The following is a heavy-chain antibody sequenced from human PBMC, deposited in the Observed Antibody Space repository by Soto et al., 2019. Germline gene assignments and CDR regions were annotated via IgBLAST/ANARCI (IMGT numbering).Heavy chain of an antibody. J-gene: IGHJ6*02. CDR3: ARESRDSGDGLDV. Sequence: WTWVRQPAGKGLEWIGRIHTSGSSSYNPSLERRVSMSIDTPTNHFSLKLKSVTVADTAVYFCARESRDSGDGLDVWGQGTAVTVSS. CDR2: IHTSGSS. D-gene: IGHD2-15*01. V-gene: IGHV4-4*07.